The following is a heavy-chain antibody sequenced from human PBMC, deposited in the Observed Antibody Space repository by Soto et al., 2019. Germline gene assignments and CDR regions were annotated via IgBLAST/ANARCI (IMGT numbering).Heavy chain of an antibody. J-gene: IGHJ5*02. D-gene: IGHD5-12*01. V-gene: IGHV4-30-4*01. CDR3: ARGGTQNIVATILNWFDP. Sequence: SETLSLTCPVSGGSISSGDYYWSRIRQPPGKVLEWIGYVYYSGSTYYNPSLKSRVTISVDTSKNQFSLKLSSVTAADTAVYYCARGGTQNIVATILNWFDPWGQGTLVTVYS. CDR1: GGSISSGDYY. CDR2: VYYSGST.